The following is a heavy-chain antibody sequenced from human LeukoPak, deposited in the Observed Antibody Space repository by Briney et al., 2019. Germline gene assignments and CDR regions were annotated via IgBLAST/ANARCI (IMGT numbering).Heavy chain of an antibody. Sequence: PGGSLRLSCAASGFTFSSYSMNWVRQAPGKGREWVSSISSSSSYIYYADSVKGRFTISRGNAKNSLYLQMNSLRAEDTAVYYCARDGRENYYYDSSGYYIDYWGQGTLVTVSS. CDR2: ISSSSSYI. V-gene: IGHV3-21*01. J-gene: IGHJ4*02. CDR1: GFTFSSYS. CDR3: ARDGRENYYYDSSGYYIDY. D-gene: IGHD3-22*01.